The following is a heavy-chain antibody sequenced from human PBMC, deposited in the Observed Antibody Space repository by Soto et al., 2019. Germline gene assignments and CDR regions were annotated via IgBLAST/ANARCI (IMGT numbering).Heavy chain of an antibody. Sequence: SETLSLTCTVSGGSISSYYWSWIRQPPGKGLEWIGYIYYSGSTNYNPSLKSRVTISVDTSKNQFSLKLSSVTAADTAVYYCACSDPLWFGELFWFDPWGQGTLVTVSS. D-gene: IGHD3-10*01. CDR1: GGSISSYY. CDR3: ACSDPLWFGELFWFDP. J-gene: IGHJ5*02. CDR2: IYYSGST. V-gene: IGHV4-59*08.